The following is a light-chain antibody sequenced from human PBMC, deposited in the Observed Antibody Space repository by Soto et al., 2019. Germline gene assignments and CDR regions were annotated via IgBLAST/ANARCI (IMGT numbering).Light chain of an antibody. CDR1: TGAVTRAHY. Sequence: QTVVTQEPSVTVSPGGTVTLTCGSSTGAVTRAHYPNWFQQRPGQPPRALIATTTNRHSWTPARFSGSLLGDKAALTLSGVQPEDEADYYCLLDFGGPWVFGGGTKLTVL. J-gene: IGLJ3*02. CDR3: LLDFGGPWV. CDR2: TTT. V-gene: IGLV7-43*01.